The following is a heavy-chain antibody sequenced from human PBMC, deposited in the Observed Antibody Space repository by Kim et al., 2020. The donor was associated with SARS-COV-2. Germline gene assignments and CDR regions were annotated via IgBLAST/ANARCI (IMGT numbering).Heavy chain of an antibody. CDR3: AKGERAGSGNWFDP. V-gene: IGHV3-23*01. J-gene: IGHJ5*02. Sequence: ADSVKGRFTISRDNSKNTLYLQMNSLRAEDTAVYYCAKGERAGSGNWFDPWGQGTLVTVSS. D-gene: IGHD3-3*01.